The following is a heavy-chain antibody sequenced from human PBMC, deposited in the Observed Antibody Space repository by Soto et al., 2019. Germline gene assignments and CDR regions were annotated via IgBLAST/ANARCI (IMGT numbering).Heavy chain of an antibody. J-gene: IGHJ6*02. D-gene: IGHD3-10*01. Sequence: GGSLRLSCAASGFTFSSYAMSWVRQAPGKGLEWVSAISGSGGSTYYADSVKGRFTISRDNSKNTLYLQMNSLRAEDTAVYYCAKDSRYGSYYYYGMDVWGQGTTVTVSS. CDR2: ISGSGGST. V-gene: IGHV3-23*01. CDR1: GFTFSSYA. CDR3: AKDSRYGSYYYYGMDV.